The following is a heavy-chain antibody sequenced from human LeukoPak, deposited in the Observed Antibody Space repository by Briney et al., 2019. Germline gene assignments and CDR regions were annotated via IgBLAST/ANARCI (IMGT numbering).Heavy chain of an antibody. CDR3: ARQVGVDDAFDI. Sequence: KPGGSLRLSCAASGFTFNSYSMNWVRQAPGKGLEWVSSISSGSSYIFYADSAKGRFTISRDNAKNSLYLQMNSLRAEDTAVYYCARQVGVDDAFDIWGQGTMVTISS. V-gene: IGHV3-21*01. J-gene: IGHJ3*02. D-gene: IGHD1-26*01. CDR1: GFTFNSYS. CDR2: ISSGSSYI.